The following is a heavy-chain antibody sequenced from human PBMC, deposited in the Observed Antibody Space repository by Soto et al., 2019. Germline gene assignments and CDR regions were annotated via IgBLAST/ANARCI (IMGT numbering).Heavy chain of an antibody. J-gene: IGHJ3*02. CDR1: GYSFTSYW. CDR3: ARRLRAFPCRLKSKCNAFDI. CDR2: IYPGDSDT. Sequence: GESLKISCKGSGYSFTSYWIGWVRQMPGKGLEWMGIIYPGDSDTRYSPSFQGQGTISADKSISTAYLQWSSLKASDTAMYYCARRLRAFPCRLKSKCNAFDIWGQGTMVTVSS. V-gene: IGHV5-51*01. D-gene: IGHD3-10*01.